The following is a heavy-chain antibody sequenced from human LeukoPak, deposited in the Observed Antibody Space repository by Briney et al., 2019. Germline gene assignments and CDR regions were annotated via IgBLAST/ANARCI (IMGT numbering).Heavy chain of an antibody. CDR2: ISSGGTT. Sequence: GGSLRLSCAASGFTVSTNYMTWVRRAPGKGLEWVSVISSGGTTYYADSVKGRFTISRDTSRNTLYLQMNSLRAEDTAVYYCAKDLRSTVPTPRGAFDIWGQGTMVTVSS. D-gene: IGHD4-23*01. J-gene: IGHJ3*02. CDR3: AKDLRSTVPTPRGAFDI. V-gene: IGHV3-53*05. CDR1: GFTVSTNY.